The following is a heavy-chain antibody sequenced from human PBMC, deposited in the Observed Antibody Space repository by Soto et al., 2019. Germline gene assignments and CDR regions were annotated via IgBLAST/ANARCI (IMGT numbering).Heavy chain of an antibody. D-gene: IGHD6-19*01. CDR3: AYSTGWYRHDV. CDR1: GDSISSSKW. CDR2: IFHSGDT. Sequence: QVQLQESGPGLVKPSGTLSLTCDVSGDSISSSKWWTWVRQPPGKGLEWIGDIFHSGDTNYNPSLKSRVFISVDKSHNQFSLKLSSVTAADTAVYYCAYSTGWYRHDVWGQGTLVTVSS. V-gene: IGHV4-4*02. J-gene: IGHJ3*01.